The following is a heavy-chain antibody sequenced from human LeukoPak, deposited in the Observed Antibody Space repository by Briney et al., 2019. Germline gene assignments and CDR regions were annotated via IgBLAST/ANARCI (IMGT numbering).Heavy chain of an antibody. CDR1: GFTFSSYS. Sequence: GGSLRLSCAASGFTFSSYSMHWVRQAPGKGLEWVSYISSSGSTIYYADSVKGRFIISRDNAKNSQHLQMNSLRAEDTAVYYCVRADSRGYSRSCWGQGTLVTVSS. CDR3: VRADSRGYSRSC. V-gene: IGHV3-48*01. D-gene: IGHD3-22*01. J-gene: IGHJ4*02. CDR2: ISSSGSTI.